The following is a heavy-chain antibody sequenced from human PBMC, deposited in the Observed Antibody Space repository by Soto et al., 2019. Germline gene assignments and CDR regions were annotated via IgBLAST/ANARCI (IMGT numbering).Heavy chain of an antibody. D-gene: IGHD6-13*01. J-gene: IGHJ4*02. V-gene: IGHV1-3*01. CDR1: GYTFTSYA. CDR3: ARDTSSWYRVDY. CDR2: TNAGNGNT. Sequence: GASVKVSCKASGYTFTSYAMHWVRQAPGQRLEWMGWTNAGNGNTKYSQKFQGRVTITRDTSTSTAYMELSSLTSDDTAVYYCARDTSSWYRVDYWGQGSLVTVSS.